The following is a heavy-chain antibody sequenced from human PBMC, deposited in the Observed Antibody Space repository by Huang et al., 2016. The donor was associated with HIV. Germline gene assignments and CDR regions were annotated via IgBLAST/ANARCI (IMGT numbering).Heavy chain of an antibody. J-gene: IGHJ4*02. CDR2: SNHSGIT. V-gene: IGHV4-34*01. CDR3: AGRVETAMGAVYY. CDR1: GGSFSGYY. Sequence: QVQLQQWGAGLLKPSETLSLTCGVYGGSFSGYYWSWIRQPPGKGLEWIGESNHSGITIYKSSLKSRVTISIDTSKNQFSLKLSSVTAADTAVYYCAGRVETAMGAVYYWGQGTLVTVSS. D-gene: IGHD5-18*01.